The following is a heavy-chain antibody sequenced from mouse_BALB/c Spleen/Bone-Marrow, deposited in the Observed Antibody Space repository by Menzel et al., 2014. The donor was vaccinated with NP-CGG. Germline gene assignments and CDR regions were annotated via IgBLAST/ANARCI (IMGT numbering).Heavy chain of an antibody. D-gene: IGHD1-1*01. CDR3: ARYGGRYYAMDY. J-gene: IGHJ4*01. Sequence: EVQLQQSGAELVKPGASVKSSCTASGFNIKDTYMHWVKQRPEQGLEWIGRIDPANGNTNYDPRFQGKATITADTSSNTAYLQLSSLTSEDTAVYYGARYGGRYYAMDYWGQRTSVTVSS. V-gene: IGHV14-3*02. CDR2: IDPANGNT. CDR1: GFNIKDTY.